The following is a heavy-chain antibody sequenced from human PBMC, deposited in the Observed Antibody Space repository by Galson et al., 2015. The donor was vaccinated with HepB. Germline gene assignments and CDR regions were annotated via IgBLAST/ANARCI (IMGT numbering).Heavy chain of an antibody. Sequence: CAISGDSVSSNGAAWNWIRQSPSRGLEWLGRTYYRSKWYNDYAVSVKSRITINPDTSKNQFSLQLNSVTPNDPAVYYCAREWFGEFSWLGSWGQGTLVTVSS. D-gene: IGHD3-10*01. V-gene: IGHV6-1*01. CDR1: GDSVSSNGAA. CDR2: TYYRSKWYN. CDR3: AREWFGEFSWLGS. J-gene: IGHJ4*02.